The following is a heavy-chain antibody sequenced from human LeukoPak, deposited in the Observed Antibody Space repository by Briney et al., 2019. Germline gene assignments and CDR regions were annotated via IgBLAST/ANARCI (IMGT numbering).Heavy chain of an antibody. D-gene: IGHD3-9*01. CDR2: ISGSGGST. Sequence: AGGSLRPSCAASGFTFSSYAMSWVRQAPGKGLEWVSAISGSGGSTYYADSVKGRFTISRDSSKNTLYLQMNSLRAEDTAVYYCASSNYDILTAYFDYWGQGTLVTASS. V-gene: IGHV3-23*01. CDR1: GFTFSSYA. CDR3: ASSNYDILTAYFDY. J-gene: IGHJ4*02.